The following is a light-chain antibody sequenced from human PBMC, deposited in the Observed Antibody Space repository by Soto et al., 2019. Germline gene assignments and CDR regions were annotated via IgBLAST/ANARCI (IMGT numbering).Light chain of an antibody. CDR2: AAS. CDR3: QKYNSAPLT. Sequence: DIQMTQSPSSLSASVGDRVTISCRASQDVGTYLAWYQQRPGKLPDLLIFAASSLHSGVPSRFSAGGSGTEFTLTISSLQPEDVATYCCQKYNSAPLTFGGGTKVESK. CDR1: QDVGTY. J-gene: IGKJ4*01. V-gene: IGKV1-27*01.